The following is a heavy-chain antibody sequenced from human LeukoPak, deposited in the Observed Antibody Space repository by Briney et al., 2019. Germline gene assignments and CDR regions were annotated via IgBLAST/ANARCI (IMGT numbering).Heavy chain of an antibody. J-gene: IGHJ4*02. D-gene: IGHD3-9*01. CDR1: GFTFSSYA. CDR3: ARSSTGMRYFDWFAADY. CDR2: ISYDGSNK. V-gene: IGHV3-30-3*01. Sequence: GGSLRLSCAASGFTFSSYAMHWVRQAPGKGLEWVAVISYDGSNKYYADSVEGRFTISRDNSKNTLYLQMNSLRAEDTAVYYCARSSTGMRYFDWFAADYWGQGTLATVSS.